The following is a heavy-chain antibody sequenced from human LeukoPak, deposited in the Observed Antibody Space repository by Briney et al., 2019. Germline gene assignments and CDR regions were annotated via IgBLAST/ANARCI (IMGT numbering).Heavy chain of an antibody. J-gene: IGHJ1*01. CDR2: IKQDGSEK. D-gene: IGHD6-13*01. CDR3: ALYSSSWYGYFQH. V-gene: IGHV3-7*01. Sequence: PWGSLRLSCAASGFTFSSYWMSWVRQAPGKGLEWVANIKQDGSEKYYVDSVKGRFTISRDNAKNSLYLQMNSLRAEDTAVYYCALYSSSWYGYFQHWGQGTLFTVSS. CDR1: GFTFSSYW.